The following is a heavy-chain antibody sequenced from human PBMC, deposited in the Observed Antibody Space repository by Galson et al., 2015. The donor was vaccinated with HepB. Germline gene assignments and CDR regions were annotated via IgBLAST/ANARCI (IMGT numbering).Heavy chain of an antibody. CDR1: GFTLDDYG. J-gene: IGHJ4*02. CDR3: VRAGDSAGWEFEY. V-gene: IGHV3-20*04. D-gene: IGHD5-12*01. Sequence: SLRLSCAVSGFTLDDYGMSWVRQAPGKGLEWVAGSNWNGGNTGYADSVQGRFIISRDDAKNPLHLQMNSLRAEDTALYYCVRAGDSAGWEFEYWGQGTLVTVSS. CDR2: SNWNGGNT.